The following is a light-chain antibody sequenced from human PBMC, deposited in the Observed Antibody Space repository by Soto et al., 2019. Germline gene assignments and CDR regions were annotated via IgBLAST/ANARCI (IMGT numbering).Light chain of an antibody. CDR2: GAS. V-gene: IGKV3-20*01. J-gene: IGKJ1*01. CDR1: QSVSSSF. Sequence: EIVLTQSPGTLSLSPGERATLSCRASQSVSSSFLAWYQQKPGQAPRLLIYGASSRATGIPDRFSGSGSGTDFTLTISRLEPEDFAVYYCQQFDSSVTFGQGTKVEIK. CDR3: QQFDSSVT.